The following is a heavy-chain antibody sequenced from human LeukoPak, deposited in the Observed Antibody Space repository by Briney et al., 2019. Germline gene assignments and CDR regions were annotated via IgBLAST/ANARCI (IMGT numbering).Heavy chain of an antibody. CDR3: ARCTTGRTFGSLREIKRSREIDY. CDR1: GFTFSSYA. D-gene: IGHD1-1*01. J-gene: IGHJ4*02. CDR2: ISSSSSNI. V-gene: IGHV3-21*01. Sequence: GGSLRLSCAASGFTFSSYAMSWVRQAPGKGLEWVSSISSSSSNIYYADSVKGRFTISRDNAKNSLYLQMNSLGVEDTAVYYCARCTTGRTFGSLREIKRSREIDYWGQGTLVTVSS.